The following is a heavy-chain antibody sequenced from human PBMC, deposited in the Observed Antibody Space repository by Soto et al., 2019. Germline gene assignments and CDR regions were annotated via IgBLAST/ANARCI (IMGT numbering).Heavy chain of an antibody. D-gene: IGHD3-16*01. CDR3: ARAPGRGGNILFGY. J-gene: IGHJ4*02. CDR1: GFPFSNYS. Sequence: GGALRRSCAVSGFPFSNYSMQWVRQAPGKGLEWVALTSFDGFNQYYGKSVEGRFTISRDNSKNTLYLQMDSLRPEDSAMYFCARAPGRGGNILFGYWGQGTLFTVSS. V-gene: IGHV3-30*03. CDR2: TSFDGFNQ.